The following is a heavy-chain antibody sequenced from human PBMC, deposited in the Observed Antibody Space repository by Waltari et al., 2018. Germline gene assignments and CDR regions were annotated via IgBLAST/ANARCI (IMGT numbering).Heavy chain of an antibody. CDR2: INAGNGNT. CDR3: ARLHLGELSLLDY. V-gene: IGHV1-3*01. CDR1: GYTFTSYA. J-gene: IGHJ4*02. Sequence: QVQLVQSGAEVKKPGASVKVSCKASGYTFTSYAMHWVRQAPGQRLEWMGWINAGNGNTKYSQKCQGRVTITRDTSAGTAYMELSSLRSEDTAVYYCARLHLGELSLLDYWGQGTLVTVSS. D-gene: IGHD3-16*02.